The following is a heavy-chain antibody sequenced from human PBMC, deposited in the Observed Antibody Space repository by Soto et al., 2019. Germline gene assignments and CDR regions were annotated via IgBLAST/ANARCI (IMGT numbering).Heavy chain of an antibody. CDR3: AKDDLLAYYMDV. CDR1: GFTFSSYS. D-gene: IGHD3-9*01. J-gene: IGHJ6*03. CDR2: ISGGGGTST. V-gene: IGHV3-23*01. Sequence: PGGSLILSCVGAGFTFSSYSMSWVRKAPGKGLEWVSIISGGGGTSTYYTDSVKGRFTISRDNSKSTLYLQMNSLRAEDTAVYYCAKDDLLAYYMDVWGKGTTVTVSS.